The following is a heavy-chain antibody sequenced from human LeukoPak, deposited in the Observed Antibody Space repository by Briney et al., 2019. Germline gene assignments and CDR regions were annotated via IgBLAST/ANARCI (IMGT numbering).Heavy chain of an antibody. Sequence: GGSLRLSCAVSGFSVSDNFMAWVRQAPGKGLEWVSIIYSDVDTLYADSVKGRFTISRDTFKNTVYLHMSSLRAEDTAVYYCARDRGAYCSGGSCYSRNWFDPWGQGTLVTVSS. D-gene: IGHD2-15*01. CDR1: GFSVSDNF. CDR2: IYSDVDT. V-gene: IGHV3-53*01. J-gene: IGHJ5*02. CDR3: ARDRGAYCSGGSCYSRNWFDP.